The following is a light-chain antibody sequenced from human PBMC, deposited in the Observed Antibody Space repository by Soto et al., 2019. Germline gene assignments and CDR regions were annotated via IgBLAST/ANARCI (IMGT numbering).Light chain of an antibody. CDR1: SSDVGTYNY. J-gene: IGLJ2*01. CDR3: CSYAGSYILL. CDR2: DVS. V-gene: IGLV2-11*01. Sequence: QSVLTQPRSVSGSPKQSVTISCTGTSSDVGTYNYVSWFQQHPGKAPKLMISDVSKRPSGVPDRVSGSKSGNTASLTISGLQAEDEADYYCCSYAGSYILLFGGGTKVTV.